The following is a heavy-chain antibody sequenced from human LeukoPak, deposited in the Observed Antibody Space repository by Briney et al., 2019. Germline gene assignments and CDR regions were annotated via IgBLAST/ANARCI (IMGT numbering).Heavy chain of an antibody. J-gene: IGHJ4*02. Sequence: SVKVSCKASGGTFSSYAISWVRQAPGQGLEWMGGIIPIFGTANYAQRFQGRVTITADESTSTAYMELSSLRSEDTAVYYCARADTVVTASDYWGQGTLVTVSS. V-gene: IGHV1-69*01. CDR1: GGTFSSYA. CDR3: ARADTVVTASDY. D-gene: IGHD4-23*01. CDR2: IIPIFGTA.